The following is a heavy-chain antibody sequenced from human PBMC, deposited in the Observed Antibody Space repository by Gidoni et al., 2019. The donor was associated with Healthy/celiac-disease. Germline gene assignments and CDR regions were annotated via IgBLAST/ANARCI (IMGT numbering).Heavy chain of an antibody. D-gene: IGHD6-13*01. CDR3: ARDITAVVDYYYGMDV. CDR2: IRYDGSNK. V-gene: IGHV3-30*03. Sequence: QVQLVESGGGVVQPVMSLRLPFAASAFTFSSYGMSWVRQATGKGLEWVAVIRYDGSNKYYADSVKGRFTISRDNSKNTLYLQMNSLRAEDTAVYYCARDITAVVDYYYGMDVWGQGTTVTVSS. J-gene: IGHJ6*02. CDR1: AFTFSSYG.